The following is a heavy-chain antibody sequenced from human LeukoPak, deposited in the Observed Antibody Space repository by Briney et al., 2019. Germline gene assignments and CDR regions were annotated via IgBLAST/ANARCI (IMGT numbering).Heavy chain of an antibody. V-gene: IGHV3-7*01. Sequence: PGGSLRLSCAASGFTVSSNHMSWVRQAPGKGLEWVANIIKDGSDKYYVDSVKGRFSISRDNAKNSVYLQMSGLRVEDTAVYYCTRELWPADYWGQGILVTVSS. J-gene: IGHJ4*02. CDR3: TRELWPADY. CDR1: GFTVSSNH. D-gene: IGHD3-16*01. CDR2: IIKDGSDK.